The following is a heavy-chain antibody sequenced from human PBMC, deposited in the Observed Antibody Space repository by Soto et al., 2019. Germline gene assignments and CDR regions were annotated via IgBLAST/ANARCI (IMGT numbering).Heavy chain of an antibody. CDR2: IYGDGTT. Sequence: VQLVESGGGLVQPGGSLRLSCAGSGFTVSGSYMGWVRQAPGKGPEWVSTIYGDGTTYYADSVKGRFSVSRDNSKNTLYLHMYSLRAEDTALYYCARDRVSPARFGYWGQGTLVTVSS. J-gene: IGHJ4*02. CDR3: ARDRVSPARFGY. V-gene: IGHV3-66*01. CDR1: GFTVSGSY.